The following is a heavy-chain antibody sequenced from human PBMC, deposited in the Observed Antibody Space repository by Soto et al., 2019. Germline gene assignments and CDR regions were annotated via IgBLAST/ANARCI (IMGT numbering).Heavy chain of an antibody. D-gene: IGHD1-26*01. CDR2: IIPIFGTA. J-gene: IGHJ4*02. CDR1: GGTFSSYA. CDR3: HLEKQSGYWAGFDY. V-gene: IGHV1-69*01. Sequence: QVQLVQSGAEVKKPGSSVKVSCKASGGTFSSYAISWVRQAPGQGLEWMGGIIPIFGTANYAQKFLGRVTITADESTSTAYMELSSLRSEDTAVYYCHLEKQSGYWAGFDYWGQGTLVTVSS.